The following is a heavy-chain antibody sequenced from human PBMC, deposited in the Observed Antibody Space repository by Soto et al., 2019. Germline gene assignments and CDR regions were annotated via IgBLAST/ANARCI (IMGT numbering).Heavy chain of an antibody. CDR2: ISAYNGNT. Sequence: ASVKVSCKASGYTFTSYGISWVRQAPGQGLEWMGWISAYNGNTNYAQKLQGRVTMTTDTSTSTAYMELRSLRSDDTAVYYCARDGYYYDSGSYTHYYYYGMDVWGQGTTVTVSS. D-gene: IGHD3-10*01. J-gene: IGHJ6*02. V-gene: IGHV1-18*01. CDR3: ARDGYYYDSGSYTHYYYYGMDV. CDR1: GYTFTSYG.